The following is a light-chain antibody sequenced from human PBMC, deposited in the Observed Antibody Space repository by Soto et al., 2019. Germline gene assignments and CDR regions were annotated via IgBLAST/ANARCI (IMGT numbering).Light chain of an antibody. J-gene: IGKJ1*01. CDR3: QQYRDNWT. V-gene: IGKV1-5*03. CDR1: QSISSW. Sequence: DIQMTQSPSTLSASVGDRVTITCRASQSISSWLAWYQQKPGTAPKLLIYEASTLQSGVLSRFSGSGSGTEFTLTISSLQPDDSATYYCQQYRDNWTFGQGTKVEIK. CDR2: EAS.